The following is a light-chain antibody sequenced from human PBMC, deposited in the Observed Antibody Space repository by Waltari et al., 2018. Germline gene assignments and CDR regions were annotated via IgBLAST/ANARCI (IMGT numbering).Light chain of an antibody. J-gene: IGKJ1*01. Sequence: DIVLTQSQDSLAVYLGERAAINCKSSQRLLYNSNNKDSLAWYQQKPGQPPKLTTYWASSRESGVPDRFSGSASGTDFTLSISSLQAEDVAVFYCQQYYSALPCTFGQGPTVEIK. V-gene: IGKV4-1*01. CDR1: QRLLYNSNNKDS. CDR2: WAS. CDR3: QQYYSALPCT.